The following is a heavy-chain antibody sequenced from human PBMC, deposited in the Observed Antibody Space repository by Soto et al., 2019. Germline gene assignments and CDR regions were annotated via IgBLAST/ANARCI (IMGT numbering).Heavy chain of an antibody. V-gene: IGHV1-18*01. CDR1: GYTFDSYA. D-gene: IGHD6-13*01. Sequence: GASVKVSCKASGYTFDSYALSWVRQDPGKRLEWIGWISAYNGNTNYAQKLQGRVTMTTDTSTSTAYMELRSLRSDDTAVYYCARAIKVAAADRGLNYYYYYMDFWGKGTTVIVSS. J-gene: IGHJ6*03. CDR3: ARAIKVAAADRGLNYYYYYMDF. CDR2: ISAYNGNT.